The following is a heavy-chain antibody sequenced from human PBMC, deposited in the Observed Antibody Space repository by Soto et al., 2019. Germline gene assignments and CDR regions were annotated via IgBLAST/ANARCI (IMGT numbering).Heavy chain of an antibody. CDR3: ARDSPPDYL. V-gene: IGHV1-18*01. Sequence: QVQLVQSGAEVKKPGASVKVSCKASGYTFSSYAISWMRQAPGQGLEWMGWISAYNGNTNYAQKLQGRVTMTTDTSTSTAYIELRSLRFDDTAVYYCARDSPPDYLWGQGTLVTVSS. J-gene: IGHJ5*02. CDR2: ISAYNGNT. D-gene: IGHD2-21*02. CDR1: GYTFSSYA.